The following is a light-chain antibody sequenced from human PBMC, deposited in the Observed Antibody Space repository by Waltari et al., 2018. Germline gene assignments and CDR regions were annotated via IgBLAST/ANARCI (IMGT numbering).Light chain of an antibody. Sequence: QSALTQPAAVSGSPGQSITISCTGTSSDIGGYTYVPWYQQHPGKAPKLMIYAVTNRPSGVSNRFSGSKSGNTASLTISGLQAEDEAAYYCGSYRSSALEAIFGGGTKLTVL. CDR2: AVT. CDR3: GSYRSSALEAI. V-gene: IGLV2-14*03. J-gene: IGLJ2*01. CDR1: SSDIGGYTY.